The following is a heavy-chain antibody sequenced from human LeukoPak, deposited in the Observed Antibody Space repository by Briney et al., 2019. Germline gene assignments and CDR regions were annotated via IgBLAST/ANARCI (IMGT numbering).Heavy chain of an antibody. CDR3: AKDIDDSSGFDY. D-gene: IGHD3-22*01. Sequence: GGSLRLSCAASGFTFDDYAMHWVRQAPGKGLEWVSGISWNSGNIDYADSVKGRFTISRDNAKNSLYLQMNSLRAEDTALYYCAKDIDDSSGFDYWGLGTLVTVSS. CDR2: ISWNSGNI. CDR1: GFTFDDYA. J-gene: IGHJ4*02. V-gene: IGHV3-9*01.